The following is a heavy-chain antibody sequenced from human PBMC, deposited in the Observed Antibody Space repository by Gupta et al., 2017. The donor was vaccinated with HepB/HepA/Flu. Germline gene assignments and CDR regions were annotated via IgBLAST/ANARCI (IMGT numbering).Heavy chain of an antibody. CDR1: GDSVSSNSAA. J-gene: IGHJ4*02. V-gene: IGHV6-1*01. CDR2: TYYRSKWYS. CDR3: VRSFLGGNDY. Sequence: QVHLQQSGPGLVTPSQTLSLTCAISGDSVSSNSAAWNWIRQSPSRGLEWLGRTYYRSKWYSEYAVSAKGRITINPDTSRNQFSLQLNSVTPEDTAVYYCVRSFLGGNDYWGQGTLVTVSS. D-gene: IGHD4-23*01.